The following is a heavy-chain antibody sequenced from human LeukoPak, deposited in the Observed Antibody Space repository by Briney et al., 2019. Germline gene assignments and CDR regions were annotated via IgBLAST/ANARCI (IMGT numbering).Heavy chain of an antibody. CDR3: ARGGRGWFGELLFDY. CDR2: INHSGST. CDR1: GGSFSGYY. V-gene: IGHV4-34*01. Sequence: PSETLSLTCAVYGGSFSGYYWSWTRQPPGKGLEWIGEINHSGSTNYNPSLKSRVTISVDTSKNQFSLKLSSVTAADTAVYYCARGGRGWFGELLFDYWGQGTLVTVSS. D-gene: IGHD3-10*01. J-gene: IGHJ4*02.